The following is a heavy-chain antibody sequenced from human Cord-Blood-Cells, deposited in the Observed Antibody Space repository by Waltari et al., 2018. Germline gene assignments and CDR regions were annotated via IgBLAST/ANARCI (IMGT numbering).Heavy chain of an antibody. J-gene: IGHJ4*02. D-gene: IGHD3-10*01. CDR2: ISYNGSNK. CDR1: GFTFSSYG. Sequence: QVQLVESGGGVVQPGRSLRLSCAASGFTFSSYGMHWVRQAPGQGLEWVAVISYNGSNKYYADSVKGRFTISRDNSKNTLYLQMNSLRAEDTAVYYCAKDLSDWGSGSPFDYWGQGTLVTVSS. V-gene: IGHV3-30*18. CDR3: AKDLSDWGSGSPFDY.